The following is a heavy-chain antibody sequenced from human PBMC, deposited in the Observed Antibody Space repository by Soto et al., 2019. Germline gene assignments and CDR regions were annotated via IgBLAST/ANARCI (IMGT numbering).Heavy chain of an antibody. CDR3: ARMVVGMGFSRVKYSYYYGMDV. CDR2: FYSSGST. J-gene: IGHJ6*02. Sequence: QVQLQESGPGLVKPSQTLSLTCTVSGGSISSGDYYWSWIRQPPGKGLEWIGYFYSSGSTYYNPSLKSRVTIAIDTSKNQFSLKLSSVTAADTAVYFCARMVVGMGFSRVKYSYYYGMDVWGQGTTVTVSS. V-gene: IGHV4-30-4*01. D-gene: IGHD2-15*01. CDR1: GGSISSGDYY.